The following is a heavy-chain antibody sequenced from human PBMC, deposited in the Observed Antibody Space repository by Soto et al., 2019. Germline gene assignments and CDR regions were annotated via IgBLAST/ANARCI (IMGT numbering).Heavy chain of an antibody. D-gene: IGHD3-10*01. CDR3: ASSDYYGSGSYRFPFDY. Sequence: QVQLVQSGAEVKKPGSSVKVSCKASGGTFSSYTISWVRQAPGQGLEWMGRIIPILGIANYAQKFQGRVTITTDKSTCTAYMERSSMRSEDTAVYYCASSDYYGSGSYRFPFDYWGQGTLVTVS. J-gene: IGHJ4*02. CDR1: GGTFSSYT. V-gene: IGHV1-69*02. CDR2: IIPILGIA.